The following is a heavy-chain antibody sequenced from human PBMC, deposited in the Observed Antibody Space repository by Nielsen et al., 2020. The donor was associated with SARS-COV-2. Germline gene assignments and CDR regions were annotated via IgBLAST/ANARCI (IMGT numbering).Heavy chain of an antibody. Sequence: SETLSLTCTVSGGSISSSSYYWGWIRQPPGKGLEWIGSIYYSGSTYYNPSLKSRVTISVDTSKNQFSLKLSSVTAADTAVYYCASFPNDYYNYGMDVWGQGTTVTVSS. CDR2: IYYSGST. CDR3: ASFPNDYYNYGMDV. V-gene: IGHV4-39*01. CDR1: GGSISSSSYY. J-gene: IGHJ6*02.